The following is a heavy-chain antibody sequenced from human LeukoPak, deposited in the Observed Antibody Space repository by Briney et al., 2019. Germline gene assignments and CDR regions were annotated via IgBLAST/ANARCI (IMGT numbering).Heavy chain of an antibody. CDR3: AINGGGDSGYGNFDY. CDR2: INQDEI. D-gene: IGHD5-12*01. V-gene: IGHV3-7*03. J-gene: IGHJ4*02. CDR1: GFTFSSSW. Sequence: PGGSLRLSCAASGFTFSSSWMSWVRQGPGKGLEWVASINQDEIHYVDAVRGRFTISRDNAKNSLYLQMNSLRAEDTAFYYCAINGGGDSGYGNFDYWGQGTLVTVSS.